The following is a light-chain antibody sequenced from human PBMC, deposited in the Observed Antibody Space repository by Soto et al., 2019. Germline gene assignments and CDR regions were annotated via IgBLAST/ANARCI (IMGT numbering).Light chain of an antibody. Sequence: QSVLTQPPSVSAAPGQKVTISCSGSSSNIGNNYVFWYQQLPGTAPKLLIYDNDKRPSGIPDRFSGSKSGTSATLGITGLQTGDEADYYCATWDRSLSVGVFGGGTKLTAL. CDR1: SSNIGNNY. J-gene: IGLJ2*01. CDR2: DND. V-gene: IGLV1-51*01. CDR3: ATWDRSLSVGV.